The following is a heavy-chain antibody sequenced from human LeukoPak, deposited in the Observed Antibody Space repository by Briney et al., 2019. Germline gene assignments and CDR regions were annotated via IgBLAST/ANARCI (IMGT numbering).Heavy chain of an antibody. Sequence: GGSLRLSCAASGFTFSSYSMNWVRQAPGKGLEWVSSISSSSSYIYYADSVKGRFTISRDNAKNSLYLQMNSLRAEDTAVYYCARAAYDSSGYLTLWGQGTLVAVSS. CDR3: ARAAYDSSGYLTL. V-gene: IGHV3-21*01. CDR2: ISSSSSYI. D-gene: IGHD3-22*01. J-gene: IGHJ4*02. CDR1: GFTFSSYS.